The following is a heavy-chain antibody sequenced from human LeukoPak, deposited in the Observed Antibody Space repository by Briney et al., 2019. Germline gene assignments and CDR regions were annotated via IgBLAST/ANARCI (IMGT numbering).Heavy chain of an antibody. D-gene: IGHD6-19*01. CDR1: GYTFTGYY. CDR2: INPNSGGT. CDR3: VREEGTIAVAGMDWPRLGY. V-gene: IGHV1-2*02. Sequence: ASVKVSCKASGYTFTGYYMHWVRQAPGQGLEWMGWINPNSGGTNYAQKFQGRVTMTRDTSISTAYMELSRLRSDDTAVYYCVREEGTIAVAGMDWPRLGYWGQGTLVTVSS. J-gene: IGHJ4*02.